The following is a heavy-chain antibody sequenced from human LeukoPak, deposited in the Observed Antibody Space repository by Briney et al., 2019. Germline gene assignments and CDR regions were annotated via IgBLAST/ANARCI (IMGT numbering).Heavy chain of an antibody. J-gene: IGHJ5*02. CDR3: AKDMGYCSSTSCQGSDP. D-gene: IGHD2-2*01. CDR1: GFTFSSYG. V-gene: IGHV3-30*02. Sequence: GGSLRLSCAASGFTFSSYGMHWVRQAPGKGLEWVAFIRYDGSNKYYADSVKGRFTVSRDNSKNTLYLQMNSLRAEDTAVYYCAKDMGYCSSTSCQGSDPWGQGTLVTVSS. CDR2: IRYDGSNK.